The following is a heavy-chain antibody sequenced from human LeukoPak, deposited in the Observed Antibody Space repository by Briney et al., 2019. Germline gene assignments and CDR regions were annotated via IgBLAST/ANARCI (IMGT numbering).Heavy chain of an antibody. D-gene: IGHD4-17*01. CDR3: ARDPGTTVTE. CDR2: ISYSGST. CDR1: GFTVTSNH. J-gene: IGHJ4*02. Sequence: GSLRLSCAASGFTVTSNHMNWIRQPPGKGLEWIGYISYSGSTKYNPSLKSRVTISGDTAKNQFSLKLSSVTAADTAVYYCARDPGTTVTEWGQGTLVTVSS. V-gene: IGHV4-59*02.